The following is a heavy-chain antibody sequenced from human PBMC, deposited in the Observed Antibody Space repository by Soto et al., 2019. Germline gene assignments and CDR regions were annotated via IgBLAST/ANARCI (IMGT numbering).Heavy chain of an antibody. J-gene: IGHJ5*02. CDR2: MNPNSGNT. V-gene: IGHV1-8*01. CDR1: GYTFTSYD. Sequence: QVQLVQSGAEVKKPGASVKVSCKASGYTFTSYDINWVRQATGQGLEWMGWMNPNSGNTGYAQKFQGRVTMTRNTSMSTAYMELSSSRSEDTAVYYCARERSAAGTGWFDPWGQGTLVTVSS. D-gene: IGHD6-13*01. CDR3: ARERSAAGTGWFDP.